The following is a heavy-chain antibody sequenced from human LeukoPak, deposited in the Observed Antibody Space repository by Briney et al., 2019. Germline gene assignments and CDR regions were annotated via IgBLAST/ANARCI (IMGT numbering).Heavy chain of an antibody. V-gene: IGHV4-4*02. Sequence: KPSGTLSLTCAASGGSISSSSKWCGWVRQPPGKGLEWIGEIYHTGSTTYNPSLQSRVTISLDKSENQISLNLTSLTAADTAVYYCARATWPLTAVFDYWGQGILVTVSS. D-gene: IGHD5-24*01. CDR3: ARATWPLTAVFDY. CDR2: IYHTGST. J-gene: IGHJ4*02. CDR1: GGSISSSSKW.